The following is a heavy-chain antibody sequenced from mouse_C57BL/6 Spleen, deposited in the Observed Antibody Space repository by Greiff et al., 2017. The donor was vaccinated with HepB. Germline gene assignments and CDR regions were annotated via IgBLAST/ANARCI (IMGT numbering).Heavy chain of an antibody. Sequence: EVMLVESGGGLVKPGGSLKLSCAASGFTFSDYGMHWVRQAPEKGLEWVAYISSGSSTIYYADTVKGRFTISRDNAKNTLFLQMTSLRSEDTAMYYCARSHYYGSRGYFDYWGQGTTLTVSS. CDR2: ISSGSSTI. CDR3: ARSHYYGSRGYFDY. CDR1: GFTFSDYG. J-gene: IGHJ2*01. D-gene: IGHD1-1*01. V-gene: IGHV5-17*01.